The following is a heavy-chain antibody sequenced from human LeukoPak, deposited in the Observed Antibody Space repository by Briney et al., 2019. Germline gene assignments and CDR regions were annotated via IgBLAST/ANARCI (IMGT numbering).Heavy chain of an antibody. CDR2: IGSNGSPT. CDR1: GFTFTSYS. D-gene: IGHD2-21*02. J-gene: IGHJ3*01. V-gene: IGHV3-48*01. CDR3: ATDKVPYFTTDCYGAIDA. Sequence: GGSLRLSCEAPGFTFTSYSMTSVRQAPGKRLEWISYIGSNGSPTHYADSVKGRFTISRDKAKNSLYLQMNSLTVEDTAVYYCATDKVPYFTTDCYGAIDAWGQGTLVTVSS.